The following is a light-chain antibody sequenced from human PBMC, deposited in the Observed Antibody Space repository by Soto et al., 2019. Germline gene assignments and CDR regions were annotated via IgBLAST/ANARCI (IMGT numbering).Light chain of an antibody. J-gene: IGKJ4*01. CDR2: GAS. V-gene: IGKV3-15*01. Sequence: EIVMTQSPATLSVSPGETATLSCRASQSVSSNLAWYQQKPGQAPRLLIYGASTRATGIPARFSGSGSGTEFTLTISSLQSEDFAVYYCQQRSNWLTFGGGTKVDI. CDR3: QQRSNWLT. CDR1: QSVSSN.